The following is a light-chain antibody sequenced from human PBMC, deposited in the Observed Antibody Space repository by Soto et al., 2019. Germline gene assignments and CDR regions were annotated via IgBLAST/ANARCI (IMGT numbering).Light chain of an antibody. CDR1: QTISSW. J-gene: IGKJ1*01. CDR2: DVS. CDR3: QPYNSYPWT. Sequence: DIQMTQSPSTLSASVGDRVTITCRASQTISSWLAWYQQKPGTAPKILIYDVSSLESGVPSRFSGSRSGTEFNLTISSLQPDYFATYYCQPYNSYPWTFGQGTKVEVK. V-gene: IGKV1-5*01.